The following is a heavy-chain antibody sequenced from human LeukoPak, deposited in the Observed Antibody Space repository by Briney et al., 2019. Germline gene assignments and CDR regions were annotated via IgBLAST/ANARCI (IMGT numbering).Heavy chain of an antibody. CDR3: ARRTQVSSFNTYSSSWFERYNWFDP. V-gene: IGHV4-34*01. Sequence: SETLSLTCAVYGGSFSGYYWSWIRQPPGKGLEWIGEINHSGSTNYNPSLKSRVTISVDTSKNQFSLKLSSVTAADTAVYYCARRTQVSSFNTYSSSWFERYNWFDPWGQGTLVTVSS. J-gene: IGHJ5*02. D-gene: IGHD6-13*01. CDR1: GGSFSGYY. CDR2: INHSGST.